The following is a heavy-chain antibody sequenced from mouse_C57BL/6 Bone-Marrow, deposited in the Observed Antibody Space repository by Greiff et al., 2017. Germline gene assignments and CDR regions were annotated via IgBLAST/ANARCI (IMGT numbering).Heavy chain of an antibody. CDR1: GYSITSDY. CDR3: ARGDWEDY. J-gene: IGHJ2*01. CDR2: ISYSGGT. V-gene: IGHV3-8*01. D-gene: IGHD4-1*01. Sequence: VQLKQSGPGLAKPSQSLSLTCSVTGYSITSDYWNWIRKFPGNKLEYIGYISYSGGTYYNPSLKSRISITRDTSTNQYYLQVNSVTTEDTATYYCARGDWEDYWGQGTTLTVSS.